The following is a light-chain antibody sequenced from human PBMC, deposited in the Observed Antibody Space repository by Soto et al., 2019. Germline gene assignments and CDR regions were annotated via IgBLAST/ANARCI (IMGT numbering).Light chain of an antibody. CDR3: QQLNSSPFT. CDR2: RIS. CDR1: QDVSRF. V-gene: IGKV1-9*01. Sequence: IQLTQSPSSLSASVGDRVTITCRASQDVSRFLAWYQQTEGKSPKLLIYRISTLQSGVPSRFSGIGSGTEFTLTISSLQPEDFATYYCQQLNSSPFTFGPGTKVNI. J-gene: IGKJ3*01.